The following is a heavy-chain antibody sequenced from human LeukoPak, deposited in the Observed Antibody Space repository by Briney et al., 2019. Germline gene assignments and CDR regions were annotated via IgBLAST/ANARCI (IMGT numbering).Heavy chain of an antibody. CDR2: MIGSGRSA. V-gene: IGHV3-23*01. D-gene: IGHD6-19*01. CDR1: GFTFSSYA. J-gene: IGHJ3*02. Sequence: GGSLRLSCAASGFTFSSYAMSWVRQAPGKGLEWVSAMIGSGRSAHYADSVKGRFTISRDNSKNTLYLQMNSLRAEDTAVYYCAKSSGWYRGAFDIWGQGTMVTVSS. CDR3: AKSSGWYRGAFDI.